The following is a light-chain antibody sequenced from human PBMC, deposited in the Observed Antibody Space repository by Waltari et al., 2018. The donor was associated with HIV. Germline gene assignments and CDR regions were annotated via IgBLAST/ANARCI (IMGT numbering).Light chain of an antibody. Sequence: EIVMTQSPATLSVSPGERATLSCRASQTVIGNLAWYQQKPGQAPRLLVYGASVRAAGVPARFSGSGSGTEFTLTISSLQSEDFGVYYCQQYNYWPPYTFGQGTKVELK. CDR2: GAS. J-gene: IGKJ2*01. CDR3: QQYNYWPPYT. CDR1: QTVIGN. V-gene: IGKV3-15*01.